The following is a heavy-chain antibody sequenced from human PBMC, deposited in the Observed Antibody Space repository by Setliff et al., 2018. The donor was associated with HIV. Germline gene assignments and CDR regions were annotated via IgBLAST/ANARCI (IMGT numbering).Heavy chain of an antibody. D-gene: IGHD2-21*02. V-gene: IGHV4-61*09. CDR2: IHTSGST. J-gene: IGHJ4*02. CDR1: GDSISSGSYY. CDR3: ARYLFCGGDCYSGFDY. Sequence: PSETLSLTCTVSGDSISSGSYYWSWIRQPAGEGLEWIGQIHTSGSTNYNPSLKSRVTISIDTSNNQFSLQLSSVTAADTAVYYCARYLFCGGDCYSGFDYWGQGTLVTVSS.